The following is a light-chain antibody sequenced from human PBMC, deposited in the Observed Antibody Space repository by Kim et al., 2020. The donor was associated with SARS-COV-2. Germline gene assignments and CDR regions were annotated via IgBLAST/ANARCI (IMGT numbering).Light chain of an antibody. CDR2: QDS. J-gene: IGLJ3*02. CDR1: KLGDKY. CDR3: QAWDSSSNWV. Sequence: SPGQPASITCSGDKLGDKYACWYQQKPGQAPVLVIYQDSKRPSGIPERFSGSNSGNTATLTISGTQAMDEADYYCQAWDSSSNWVFGGGTQLTVL. V-gene: IGLV3-1*01.